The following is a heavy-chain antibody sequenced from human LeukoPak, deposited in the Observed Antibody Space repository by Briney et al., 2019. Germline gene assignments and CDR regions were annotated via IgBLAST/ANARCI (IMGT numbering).Heavy chain of an antibody. CDR2: ISSSSSYI. Sequence: GGSLRLSCAASGFTFSSYSMNWVRQAPGNGLEWVSSISSSSSYIYYADSVKGRFTISRDNAKNSLYLQMNSLRAEDTAVYYCARSIAVAGYDYFDYWGQGTLVTVSS. J-gene: IGHJ4*02. V-gene: IGHV3-21*01. CDR1: GFTFSSYS. CDR3: ARSIAVAGYDYFDY. D-gene: IGHD6-19*01.